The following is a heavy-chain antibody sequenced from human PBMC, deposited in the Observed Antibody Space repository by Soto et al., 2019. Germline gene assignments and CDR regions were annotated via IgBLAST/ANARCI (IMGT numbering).Heavy chain of an antibody. CDR2: ISYDGSNK. CDR3: AKVMVRGVIYYYYYGMDV. CDR1: GFTFSSYG. D-gene: IGHD3-10*01. Sequence: QVQLVESGGGVVQPGRSLRLSCAASGFTFSSYGMHWVRQAPGKGLEWVAVISYDGSNKYYADSVKGRFTISRDNSKNTLYLQMNSPRAEDTAVYYCAKVMVRGVIYYYYYGMDVWGQGTTVTVSS. J-gene: IGHJ6*02. V-gene: IGHV3-30*18.